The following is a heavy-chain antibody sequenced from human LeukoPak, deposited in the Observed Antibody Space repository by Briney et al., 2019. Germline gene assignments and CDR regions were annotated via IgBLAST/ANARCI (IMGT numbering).Heavy chain of an antibody. Sequence: PSETLSLTCAVYGGSFSGYYWSWIRQPPGKGLEWIGEINHSRSTNYNPSLKSRVTISVDTSKNQFSLKLSSVTAADTAVYYCARRPGRYYDILTGYSSGFDPWGQGTLVTVSS. CDR1: GGSFSGYY. D-gene: IGHD3-9*01. V-gene: IGHV4-34*01. J-gene: IGHJ5*02. CDR2: INHSRST. CDR3: ARRPGRYYDILTGYSSGFDP.